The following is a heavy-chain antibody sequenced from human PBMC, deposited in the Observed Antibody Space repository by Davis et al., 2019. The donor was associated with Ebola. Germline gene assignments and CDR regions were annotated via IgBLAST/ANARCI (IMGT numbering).Heavy chain of an antibody. CDR1: AFTFSDFY. CDR2: ISSGGTFT. CDR3: ARTDKNGFFDS. J-gene: IGHJ5*01. D-gene: IGHD5-24*01. Sequence: GGSLRLSCAASAFTFSDFYMTWIRQSPGKGLEWVASISSGGTFTNYADSVKDRFTISRDNAKNSLYLEMSSLRVEDTSVYYCARTDKNGFFDSWGQGSLVTVSS. V-gene: IGHV3-11*06.